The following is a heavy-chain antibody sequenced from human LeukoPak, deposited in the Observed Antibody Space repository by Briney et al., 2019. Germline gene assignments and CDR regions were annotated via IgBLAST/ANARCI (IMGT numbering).Heavy chain of an antibody. Sequence: GGSLTLSCAASGFTFSSYSMNWVRQAPGKGLEWVSSISSGSSYIYYADSVRGRFTISRDNAKNSLYLQMNSLRAEDTAVYYCARDGYCSSTSCSVDAFDIWGQGTMVSASS. D-gene: IGHD2-2*01. CDR3: ARDGYCSSTSCSVDAFDI. CDR1: GFTFSSYS. V-gene: IGHV3-21*01. CDR2: ISSGSSYI. J-gene: IGHJ3*02.